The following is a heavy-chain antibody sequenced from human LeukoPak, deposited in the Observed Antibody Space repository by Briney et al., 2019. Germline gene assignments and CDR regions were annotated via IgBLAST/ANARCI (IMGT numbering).Heavy chain of an antibody. J-gene: IGHJ4*02. D-gene: IGHD2-21*01. V-gene: IGHV1-69*13. CDR1: GGTFSSYA. CDR3: ATDMVGYCGGVTCYSEAY. Sequence: GASVKVSCKASGGTFSSYAISWVRQAPGQGLEWMGGIIPIFGTANYAQKFQGRVTITADESTSTAYMELSSLRLEDTAVYYCATDMVGYCGGVTCYSEAYWGQGSLVTVSS. CDR2: IIPIFGTA.